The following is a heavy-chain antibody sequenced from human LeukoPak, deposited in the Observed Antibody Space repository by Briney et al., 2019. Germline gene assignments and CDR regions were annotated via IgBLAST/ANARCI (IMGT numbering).Heavy chain of an antibody. Sequence: SETLSLTCAVYGGSFSGYYWSWIRQPPGKGLEWIGEINHSGSTNYNPSLKSRVTISVDTSKNQFSLKLSSVTAADTAVYYCARGSSGGSGRTDYYYNGMDVWGQGTTVTVSS. CDR1: GGSFSGYY. V-gene: IGHV4-34*01. J-gene: IGHJ6*02. CDR3: ARGSSGGSGRTDYYYNGMDV. D-gene: IGHD3-10*01. CDR2: INHSGST.